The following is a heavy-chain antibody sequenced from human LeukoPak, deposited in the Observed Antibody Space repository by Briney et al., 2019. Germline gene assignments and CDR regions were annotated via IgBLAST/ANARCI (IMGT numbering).Heavy chain of an antibody. CDR3: ARGGHSSSSYFDY. J-gene: IGHJ4*02. D-gene: IGHD6-13*01. CDR2: IYSGGST. Sequence: QPGGSLRLSCAASGFTVSSNYMSWVRQAPGKGLEWVSVIYSGGSTYYADSVKGRFTISRDNSKNTLHLQMNSLRAEDTAVYYCARGGHSSSSYFDYWGQGTLVTVSS. CDR1: GFTVSSNY. V-gene: IGHV3-53*05.